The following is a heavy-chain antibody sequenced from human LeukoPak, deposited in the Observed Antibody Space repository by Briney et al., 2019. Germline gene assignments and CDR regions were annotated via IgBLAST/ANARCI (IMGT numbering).Heavy chain of an antibody. Sequence: PSETLSLTCTVSGVSISSSYWSWIRQPAGKGLEWIGRIYASGRTNYKPSLKSRLTMSVDTSKNQFSLNLSSVTAADTAVYYCARPVRDILTGSLNWIDRSGEGILVSVSS. J-gene: IGHJ5*02. V-gene: IGHV4-4*07. D-gene: IGHD3-9*01. CDR2: IYASGRT. CDR3: ARPVRDILTGSLNWIDR. CDR1: GVSISSSY.